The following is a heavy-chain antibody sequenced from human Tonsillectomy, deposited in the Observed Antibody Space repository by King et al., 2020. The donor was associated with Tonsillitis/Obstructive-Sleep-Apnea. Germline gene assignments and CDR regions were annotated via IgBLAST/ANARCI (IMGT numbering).Heavy chain of an antibody. Sequence: QLQESGPGLVKPSETLSLTCTVPGGSISSYYWSWIRQPPGKGLEWVGYIYYSGSTNYNPSLKSRVTISVDTSKNQFSLKLSSVTAADTAVYYCARAGDDILTGYDHNWFDPWGQGTLVTVSS. CDR2: IYYSGST. V-gene: IGHV4-59*01. CDR1: GGSISSYY. J-gene: IGHJ5*02. CDR3: ARAGDDILTGYDHNWFDP. D-gene: IGHD3-9*01.